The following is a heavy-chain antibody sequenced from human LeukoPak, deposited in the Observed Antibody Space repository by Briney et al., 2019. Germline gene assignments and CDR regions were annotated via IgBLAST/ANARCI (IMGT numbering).Heavy chain of an antibody. V-gene: IGHV1-2*02. CDR3: ATAVAGTLLNY. J-gene: IGHJ4*02. CDR1: GYTFTGYY. Sequence: ASVKVSCKASGYTFTGYYMHWVRQAPGQGLEWMGWINPNSGGTNYAQKFQGRVTMTRDTSTSTAYMEVRSLRSDDTAVYYCATAVAGTLLNYWGQGTLVTVSS. CDR2: INPNSGGT. D-gene: IGHD6-19*01.